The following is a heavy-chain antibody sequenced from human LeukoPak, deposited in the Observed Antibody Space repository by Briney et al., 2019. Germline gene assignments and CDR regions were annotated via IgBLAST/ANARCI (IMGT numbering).Heavy chain of an antibody. J-gene: IGHJ4*02. CDR1: GGSISSSSYY. CDR2: IYYSGST. V-gene: IGHV4-39*07. CDR3: ARSPLYYDILTGYSRPHYFDY. Sequence: SETLSLTCTVSGGSISSSSYYWGWIRQPPGKGLEWIGSIYYSGSTYYNPSLKSRVTISVDTSKNQFSLKLSSVTAADTAVYYCARSPLYYDILTGYSRPHYFDYWGQGTLVTVSS. D-gene: IGHD3-9*01.